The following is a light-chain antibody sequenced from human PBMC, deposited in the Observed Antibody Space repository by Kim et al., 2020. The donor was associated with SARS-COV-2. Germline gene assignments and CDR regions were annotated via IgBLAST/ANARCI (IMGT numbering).Light chain of an antibody. Sequence: YPGDRATLSCRASQSVSSSYLAWYQQKPGQAPRLLIYGASSRATGIPDRFSGSGSGTDFTLTISRLEPEDFAVYYCKQYGSSPLTFGGGTKVDIK. CDR2: GAS. J-gene: IGKJ4*01. CDR3: KQYGSSPLT. CDR1: QSVSSSY. V-gene: IGKV3-20*01.